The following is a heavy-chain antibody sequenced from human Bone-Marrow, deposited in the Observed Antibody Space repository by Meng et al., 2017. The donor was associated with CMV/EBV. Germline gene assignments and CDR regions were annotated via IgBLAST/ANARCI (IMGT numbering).Heavy chain of an antibody. J-gene: IGHJ4*02. Sequence: SETLSLTCAVYGGSFSGYYWSWTRQPQGKGLEWIGEINHSGSPNYNPSLKSRVTIPVDTSKNQFTLKLSSVTAAETAVYYCARGGLYFDYWGQGTLVTVSS. CDR1: GGSFSGYY. CDR2: INHSGSP. D-gene: IGHD5-12*01. V-gene: IGHV4-34*01. CDR3: ARGGLYFDY.